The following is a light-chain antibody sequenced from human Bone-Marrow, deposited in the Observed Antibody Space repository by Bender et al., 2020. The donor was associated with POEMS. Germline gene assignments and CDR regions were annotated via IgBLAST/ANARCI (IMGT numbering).Light chain of an antibody. J-gene: IGLJ2*01. CDR2: GVG. CDR1: NSDVGIYEY. Sequence: QSALTQPASVSGSPGQSVTISCTGTNSDVGIYEYVSWYQQHPGKAPKLMIYGVGNRPSGISDRFSGSQSDNTASLTISGLQAEDEADYYCCSYAGSTTYVVFGGGTKLTVL. CDR3: CSYAGSTTYVV. V-gene: IGLV2-14*03.